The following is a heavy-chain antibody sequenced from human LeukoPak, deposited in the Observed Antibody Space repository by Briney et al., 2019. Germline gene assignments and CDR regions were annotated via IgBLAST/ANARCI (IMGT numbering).Heavy chain of an antibody. D-gene: IGHD2-2*01. J-gene: IGHJ4*02. Sequence: GGSLRLSCAASGFTFSSYAMHWVRQAPGKGLEWVAVISYDGSNKYYADSVKGRFTISRDNSKNTLYLQMNSLRAEDTAVYYCPRDLGYLRRTSSNPPPTVDYWGQGTLVTVSS. V-gene: IGHV3-30-3*01. CDR1: GFTFSSYA. CDR3: PRDLGYLRRTSSNPPPTVDY. CDR2: ISYDGSNK.